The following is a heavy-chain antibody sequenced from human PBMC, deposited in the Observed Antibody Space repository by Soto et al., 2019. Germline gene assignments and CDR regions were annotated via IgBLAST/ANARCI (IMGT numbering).Heavy chain of an antibody. D-gene: IGHD5-18*01. CDR1: GFTFSSYW. CDR3: AREKVQLWLSHYFDY. CDR2: IKQDGSEK. J-gene: IGHJ4*02. Sequence: GGSLRLSCAASGFTFSSYWMSWVRQAPGKGLEWVANIKQDGSEKYYVDSVKGRFTISRDNAKNSLYLQMNSLRAEDTAVYYCAREKVQLWLSHYFDYWGQGTLVTVSS. V-gene: IGHV3-7*05.